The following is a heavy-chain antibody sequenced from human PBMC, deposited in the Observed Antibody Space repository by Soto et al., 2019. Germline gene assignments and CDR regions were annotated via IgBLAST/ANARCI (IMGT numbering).Heavy chain of an antibody. V-gene: IGHV3-30*18. CDR3: AKERMDQYQLLPFFDY. D-gene: IGHD2-2*01. Sequence: QVQLVESGGGVVQPGRSLRLSCAASGFSFSSYGMHWLRQAAGKGLEWVAVISYDGSNKYYADSVRGRFTISRDNSKNTVYLQMNSLRPEDNAVFYCAKERMDQYQLLPFFDYWGQGTLVTVSS. J-gene: IGHJ4*02. CDR1: GFSFSSYG. CDR2: ISYDGSNK.